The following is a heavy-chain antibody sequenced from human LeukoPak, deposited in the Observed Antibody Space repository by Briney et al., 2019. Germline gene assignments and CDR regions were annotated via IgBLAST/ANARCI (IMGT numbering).Heavy chain of an antibody. V-gene: IGHV1-69*06. J-gene: IGHJ6*03. Sequence: SVKVSCKASGGTFSSYAISWVRQAPGQGLEWMGGIIPIFGTANYAQKFQGRVTITADKSTSTAYMELSSLRSEDTAVYYCARDIVVVPAAPDYYMDVWGKGTTVTVSS. CDR2: IIPIFGTA. CDR3: ARDIVVVPAAPDYYMDV. CDR1: GGTFSSYA. D-gene: IGHD2-2*01.